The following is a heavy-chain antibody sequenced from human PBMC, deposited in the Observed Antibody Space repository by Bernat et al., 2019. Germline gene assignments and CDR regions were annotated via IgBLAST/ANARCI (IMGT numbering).Heavy chain of an antibody. CDR3: ARHGSRTSYHYYDLDV. Sequence: QVHLVESGGGVVQPGSSLTLSCAASGFSLTNNGMHWVRQAPSKGLEWVAVMWHDGGYIYYTDSVKGRFTISRDISKNTLYLQMSGLRAEDTSLYFCARHGSRTSYHYYDLDVWGRGTTVTVSS. J-gene: IGHJ6*02. V-gene: IGHV3-33*01. CDR1: GFSLTNNG. CDR2: MWHDGGYI. D-gene: IGHD3-10*01.